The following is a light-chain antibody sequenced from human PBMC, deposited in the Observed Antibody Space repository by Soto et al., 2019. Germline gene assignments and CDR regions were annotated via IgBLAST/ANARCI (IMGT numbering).Light chain of an antibody. J-gene: IGLJ1*01. CDR1: TSFVGTYNF. V-gene: IGLV2-23*01. Sequence: SVLTQPASVSGSPGQSITISCTGTTSFVGTYNFVSWYQQPPGKAPQALSYEGTKRPSGVSNRFSGSTSGSTASLTISGLQTEDEADYYCCSYGGASIYVFGTGTKVTVL. CDR2: EGT. CDR3: CSYGGASIYV.